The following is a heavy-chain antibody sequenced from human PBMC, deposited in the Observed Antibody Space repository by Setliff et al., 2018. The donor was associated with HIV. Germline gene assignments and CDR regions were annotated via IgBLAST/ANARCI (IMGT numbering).Heavy chain of an antibody. CDR3: ARDARTGARGPDAFDI. D-gene: IGHD1-1*01. CDR2: IYYSGST. J-gene: IGHJ3*02. Sequence: PSETLSLTCTVSTGSISSGGYYWSWIRQHPGKGLEWIGYIYYSGSTYYNPSLKSRVTISVDTSKNQFSLKLSSVTAADTAVYYCARDARTGARGPDAFDIWGQGTMVTVSS. CDR1: TGSISSGGYY. V-gene: IGHV4-31*03.